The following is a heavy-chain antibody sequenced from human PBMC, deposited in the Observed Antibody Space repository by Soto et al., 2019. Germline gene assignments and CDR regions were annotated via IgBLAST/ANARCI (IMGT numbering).Heavy chain of an antibody. V-gene: IGHV4-4*07. CDR2: IYSSGST. D-gene: IGHD2-2*01. CDR1: GGSISSYY. CDR3: ARDVYGSTTSGYYYYAMDV. J-gene: IGHJ6*02. Sequence: QVQLQESGPGLVKPSETLSLTCTVSGGSISSYYWSWIRQPAGKGLEWIGRIYSSGSTDYNPSLKSRVTMSLDTSKNQISLKLSSVTAADTAVYYCARDVYGSTTSGYYYYAMDVWGQGTTVTVSS.